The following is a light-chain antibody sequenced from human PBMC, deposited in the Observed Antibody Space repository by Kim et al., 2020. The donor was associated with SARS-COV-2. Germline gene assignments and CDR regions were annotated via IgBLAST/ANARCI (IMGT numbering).Light chain of an antibody. CDR2: ATS. Sequence: SASGGDRVTITGRASQDISNFLAWFQQKPGKVHKRLIYATSSLQSGVPSRFSGSGSGTEYSLTISSLQPEDFATYYCLQHKSYPYTLGQGTKLEI. V-gene: IGKV1-17*03. CDR3: LQHKSYPYT. J-gene: IGKJ2*01. CDR1: QDISNF.